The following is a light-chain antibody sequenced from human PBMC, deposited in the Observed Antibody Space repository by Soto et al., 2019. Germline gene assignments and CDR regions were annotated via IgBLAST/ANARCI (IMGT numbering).Light chain of an antibody. Sequence: DIQMTQSPSTLSGSVGDRVTITCRASQTISSWLAWYQQKPGKAPKLLIYKASTLKSGVPSRFSGSGSGTEFTLTISSLQPDDFASYDCQHYNSQSVAFGKGTNVELK. CDR3: QHYNSQSVA. CDR2: KAS. V-gene: IGKV1-5*03. CDR1: QTISSW. J-gene: IGKJ1*01.